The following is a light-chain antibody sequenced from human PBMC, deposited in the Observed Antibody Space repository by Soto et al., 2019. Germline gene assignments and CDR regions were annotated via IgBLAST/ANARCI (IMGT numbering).Light chain of an antibody. J-gene: IGKJ2*01. V-gene: IGKV3-20*01. Sequence: EIVLTQSPDTLYLSPGEGATLSCRASQRVNSSYLAWYQQKPGQAPRLLISGASDRATGVPARVSGSGSGTDFTLTIRRLEPEDFAVYYCQQYVNSPVTFVQGTKLQIK. CDR3: QQYVNSPVT. CDR1: QRVNSSY. CDR2: GAS.